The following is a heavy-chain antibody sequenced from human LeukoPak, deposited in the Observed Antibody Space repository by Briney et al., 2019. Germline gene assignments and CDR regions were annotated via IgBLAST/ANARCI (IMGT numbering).Heavy chain of an antibody. CDR1: GGSISSFY. Sequence: SETLSLTCAVSGGSISSFYWSWIRQPPGKGLEWIGYIYYSGSTNYNPSLKSRVTISVDTSKNQFSLKLSSVTAADTAVYYCAREAVAAAGTVDYWGQGTLVTVSS. V-gene: IGHV4-59*01. CDR2: IYYSGST. J-gene: IGHJ4*02. D-gene: IGHD6-13*01. CDR3: AREAVAAAGTVDY.